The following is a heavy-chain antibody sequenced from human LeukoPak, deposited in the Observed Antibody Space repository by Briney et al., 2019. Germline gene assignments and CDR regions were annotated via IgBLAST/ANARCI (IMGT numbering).Heavy chain of an antibody. CDR2: INHSGST. D-gene: IGHD6-13*01. Sequence: PSETLSLTCAVYGGSFSGYYWSWIRQPPGKGLEWIGEINHSGSTNYNPSLKSRVTISVDTSKNQFSLKLSSVPAADTAVYYCARAGVLGYSSSWYPLDYWGQGTLVTVSS. CDR1: GGSFSGYY. CDR3: ARAGVLGYSSSWYPLDY. V-gene: IGHV4-34*01. J-gene: IGHJ4*02.